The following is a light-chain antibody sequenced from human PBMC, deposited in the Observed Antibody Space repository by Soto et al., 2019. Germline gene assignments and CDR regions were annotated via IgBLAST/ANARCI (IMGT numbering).Light chain of an antibody. CDR2: AAS. CDR3: QQGDSFPFT. CDR1: QDISTW. J-gene: IGKJ4*01. Sequence: TVTLTWAGQDISTWEAWYQQKPGKAPKLLISAASTLESGVPGRFSGSGSGTDFTLIISSLQPEDFATYFCQQGDSFPFTFGGGTKVDIK. V-gene: IGKV1-12*01.